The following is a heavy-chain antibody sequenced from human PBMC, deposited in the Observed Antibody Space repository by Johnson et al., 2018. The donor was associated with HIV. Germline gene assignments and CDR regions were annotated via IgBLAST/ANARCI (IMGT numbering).Heavy chain of an antibody. J-gene: IGHJ3*02. Sequence: QVQLVESGGGLVQPGGSLRLSCAASGFTFSSYAMHWVRQAPGKGLDWVAVISYDGSNKYYADSVKGRFTISRDNSKNTLYLQMNSLRAEDTAVYYCARDNEDIVLVGAFDIWGQGTMVTVSS. D-gene: IGHD2-8*02. CDR3: ARDNEDIVLVGAFDI. CDR1: GFTFSSYA. CDR2: ISYDGSNK. V-gene: IGHV3-30-3*01.